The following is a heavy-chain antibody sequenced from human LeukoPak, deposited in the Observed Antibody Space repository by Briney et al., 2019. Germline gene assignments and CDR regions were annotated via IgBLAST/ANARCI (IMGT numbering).Heavy chain of an antibody. V-gene: IGHV3-23*01. Sequence: PGGSLRLSCAASGFTLSTYSMRWVRQAPGKGLEWVSGISGSGGSTSYADSVKGRFTISRDNSKNTLNLQMNSLRAEDTAVYYCATDRAGGRYYLSLDAFDIWGQGTTVTVSS. CDR2: ISGSGGST. J-gene: IGHJ3*02. CDR3: ATDRAGGRYYLSLDAFDI. CDR1: GFTLSTYS. D-gene: IGHD1-26*01.